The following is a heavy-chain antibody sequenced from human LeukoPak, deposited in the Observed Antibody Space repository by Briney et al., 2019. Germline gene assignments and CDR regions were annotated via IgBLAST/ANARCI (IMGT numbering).Heavy chain of an antibody. V-gene: IGHV4-34*01. Sequence: SETLSLTCAVYGGSFSGYYWSWIRQPPGKGLEWIGEINHSGSTNYNPSLKSRVTISVDTSKNQFTLKLSSVTAADTAVYYCARQRWRNDYWGQGTLVTVSS. J-gene: IGHJ4*02. CDR1: GGSFSGYY. CDR2: INHSGST. D-gene: IGHD2-15*01. CDR3: ARQRWRNDY.